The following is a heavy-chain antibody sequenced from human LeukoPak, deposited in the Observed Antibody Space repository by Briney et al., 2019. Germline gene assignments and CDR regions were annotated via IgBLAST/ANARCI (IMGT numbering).Heavy chain of an antibody. Sequence: ASVKVSCKASGYTFAKYAIHWVRQAPGQRLEWMGSVDAGSDNRKYSQKFQGRVTITSDTSASTAYMELSSLRSEDTAVYYCSRKYSSSSPYYYYGMDVWGQGTTVTVSS. J-gene: IGHJ6*02. CDR3: SRKYSSSSPYYYYGMDV. CDR1: GYTFAKYA. D-gene: IGHD6-6*01. CDR2: VDAGSDNR. V-gene: IGHV1-3*01.